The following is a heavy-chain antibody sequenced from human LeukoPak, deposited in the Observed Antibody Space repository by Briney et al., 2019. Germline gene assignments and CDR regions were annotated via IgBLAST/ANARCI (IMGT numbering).Heavy chain of an antibody. D-gene: IGHD4-17*01. V-gene: IGHV3-23*01. CDR3: AKDVYGDPYYFDY. Sequence: GGSLRLYCAASGFTFSSYAMSWVRQAPGKGLEWVSAISGSGGSTYYADSVKGRFTISRDNSKNTLYLQMNSLRAEDTAVYYCAKDVYGDPYYFDYWGQGTLVTVSS. CDR2: ISGSGGST. CDR1: GFTFSSYA. J-gene: IGHJ4*02.